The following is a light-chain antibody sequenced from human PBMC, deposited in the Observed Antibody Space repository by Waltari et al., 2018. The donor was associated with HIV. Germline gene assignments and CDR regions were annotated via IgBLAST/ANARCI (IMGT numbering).Light chain of an antibody. CDR3: QQYGGSSPHT. J-gene: IGKJ2*01. CDR1: QSVRSSY. CDR2: GAS. Sequence: ESVLSQSPGTLSLSPGERATLSCRASQSVRSSYLACYQQKPGHAPRLLIYGASSSATGIPDRFSGSGSGTDFTLTISRLEPEYFAVYYCQQYGGSSPHTFGQGTKLEIK. V-gene: IGKV3-20*01.